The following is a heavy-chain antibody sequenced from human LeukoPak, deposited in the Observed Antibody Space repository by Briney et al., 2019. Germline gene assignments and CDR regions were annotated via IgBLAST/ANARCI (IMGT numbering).Heavy chain of an antibody. CDR2: ISAYNGNT. Sequence: ASVNVSCKASGYTFSSYGISWVRQAPGQGLEWMGWISAYNGNTNYAQKLQGRVTMTTDTSTSTAYMELRSLRSDDTAVYYCAREYYDFWSGYYTGPVYLDYWGQGTLVTVSS. V-gene: IGHV1-18*01. CDR3: AREYYDFWSGYYTGPVYLDY. CDR1: GYTFSSYG. J-gene: IGHJ4*02. D-gene: IGHD3-3*01.